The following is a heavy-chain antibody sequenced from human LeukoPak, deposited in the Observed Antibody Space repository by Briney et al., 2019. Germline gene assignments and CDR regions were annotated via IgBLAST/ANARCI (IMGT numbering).Heavy chain of an antibody. CDR3: AKDWGNIVVVPAALEYFQH. Sequence: GGSLRLSCAASGFSFSSYGMHWVRQAPGKGLEWVAFIRYDGSNKYYADSVKGRFTISRDNSKNTLYLQMNSLRAEDTAVYYCAKDWGNIVVVPAALEYFQHWGQGTLVTVSS. D-gene: IGHD2-2*01. CDR1: GFSFSSYG. V-gene: IGHV3-30*02. J-gene: IGHJ1*01. CDR2: IRYDGSNK.